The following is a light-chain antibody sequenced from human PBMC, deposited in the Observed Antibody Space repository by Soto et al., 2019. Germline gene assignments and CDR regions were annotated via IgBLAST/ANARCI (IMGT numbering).Light chain of an antibody. CDR3: SSYTISTIPVL. J-gene: IGLJ2*01. Sequence: QSALTQPASVSGSPGQSIAISCSGTSSDIGGYNSVSWYQQHPGKAPKLMIYDVSNRPSGVSDRFSGSKSGNTASLTISGLQAEDEADYYCSSYTISTIPVLFGGGTKVTVL. V-gene: IGLV2-14*03. CDR2: DVS. CDR1: SSDIGGYNS.